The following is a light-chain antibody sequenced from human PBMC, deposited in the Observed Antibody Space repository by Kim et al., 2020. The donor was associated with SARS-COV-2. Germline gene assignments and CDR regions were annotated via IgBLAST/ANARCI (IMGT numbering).Light chain of an antibody. J-gene: IGLJ2*01. CDR2: DTS. V-gene: IGLV1-51*01. CDR1: CSTIEDNS. Sequence: GQKVTTSSSRGCSTIEDNSISCYHQFPGTDPKLLIYDTSKRPSGMPHRFSGSKSGTSATLGITGLQTGDEADYYCATWDGGLSAGVFGGGTQLTVL. CDR3: ATWDGGLSAGV.